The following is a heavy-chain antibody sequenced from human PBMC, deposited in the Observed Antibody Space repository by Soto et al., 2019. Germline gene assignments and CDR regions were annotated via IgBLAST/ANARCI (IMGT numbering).Heavy chain of an antibody. J-gene: IGHJ5*02. Sequence: SGPALVNPXQTLRLTCAFSGFSLSASGASVGWIRQPPGKALEWLAHIYWNDDKRYSPSLRSRLTISKDTSKNQVVLTFTNMDPADTGPYYCVHRLDVPGLAFDPWGQGTLVTVSS. D-gene: IGHD3-10*02. CDR3: VHRLDVPGLAFDP. V-gene: IGHV2-5*01. CDR2: IYWNDDK. CDR1: GFSLSASGAS.